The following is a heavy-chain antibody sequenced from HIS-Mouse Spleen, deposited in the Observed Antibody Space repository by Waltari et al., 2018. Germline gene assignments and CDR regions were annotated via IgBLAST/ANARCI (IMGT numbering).Heavy chain of an antibody. D-gene: IGHD6-13*01. CDR1: GGSISSRSFS. J-gene: IGHJ2*01. Sequence: QLQLQESGPGLVKPSETLSLTCTFSGGSISSRSFSWGRIRQPPGKGLEWIGSIYYSGSTYYNPSLKSRVTISVDTSKNQFSLKLSSVTAADTAVYYCAREIPYSSSWYDWYFDLWGRGTLVTVSS. V-gene: IGHV4-39*07. CDR2: IYYSGST. CDR3: AREIPYSSSWYDWYFDL.